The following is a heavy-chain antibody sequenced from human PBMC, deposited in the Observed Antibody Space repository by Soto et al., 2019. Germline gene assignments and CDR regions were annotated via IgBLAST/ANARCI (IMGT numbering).Heavy chain of an antibody. CDR3: ARVYYYDSHDAFDI. CDR1: GYTFTSYG. V-gene: IGHV1-18*01. D-gene: IGHD3-22*01. J-gene: IGHJ3*02. Sequence: ASVKVSCKASGYTFTSYGISWVRQAPGQGLEWMGWISAYNGNTNYAQKLQGRVTMTTDTSTSTAYMELRSLRSDDTAVYYCARVYYYDSHDAFDIWGQGTMVTVSS. CDR2: ISAYNGNT.